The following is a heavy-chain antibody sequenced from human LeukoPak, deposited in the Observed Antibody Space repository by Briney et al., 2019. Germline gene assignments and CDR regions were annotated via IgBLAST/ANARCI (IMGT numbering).Heavy chain of an antibody. D-gene: IGHD3-22*01. J-gene: IGHJ4*02. Sequence: GGSLRLSCSTSGFTFSSYEMNWVRQAPGQGLEWVSYISSGGSTIYYADSVKGRFTISRDNAKNSLYLQMNSLRAEDTAVYYWAREGSFRSSGYYSLFDYWGQGTLVTVSS. CDR1: GFTFSSYE. CDR3: AREGSFRSSGYYSLFDY. CDR2: ISSGGSTI. V-gene: IGHV3-48*03.